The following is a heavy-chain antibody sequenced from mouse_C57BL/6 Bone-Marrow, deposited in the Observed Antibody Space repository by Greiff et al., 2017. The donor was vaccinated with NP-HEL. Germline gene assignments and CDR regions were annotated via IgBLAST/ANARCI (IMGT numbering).Heavy chain of an antibody. J-gene: IGHJ3*01. CDR1: GYTFTSYW. CDR3: ARFQTGPWFAY. Sequence: QVQLKESGAELAKPGASVKLSCKASGYTFTSYWMHWVKQRPGQGLEWIGYINPSSGYTKYNQKFKDKATLTADKSSSTAYMQLSSLTYEDSAAYYCARFQTGPWFAYWGQGTLITVSA. V-gene: IGHV1-7*01. CDR2: INPSSGYT. D-gene: IGHD4-1*01.